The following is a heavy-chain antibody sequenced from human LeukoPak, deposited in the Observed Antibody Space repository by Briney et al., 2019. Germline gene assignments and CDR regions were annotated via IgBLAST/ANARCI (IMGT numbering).Heavy chain of an antibody. V-gene: IGHV6-1*01. CDR1: GDSVSSKNGA. D-gene: IGHD6-19*01. CDR3: ARDFGTTGWHTFDY. CDR2: TYYRSKWYN. Sequence: QTPSLTCVVSGDSVSSKNGACNWIRQSPSRGLEWLGRTYYRSKWYNDYAESMEGRMTISQDTSKNQYSLHLNSVTPDDTAVYYCARDFGTTGWHTFDYWGQGTLVTVSS. J-gene: IGHJ4*02.